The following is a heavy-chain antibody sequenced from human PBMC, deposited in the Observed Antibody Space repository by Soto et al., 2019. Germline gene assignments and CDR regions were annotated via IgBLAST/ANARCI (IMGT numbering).Heavy chain of an antibody. V-gene: IGHV3-15*01. CDR1: GFTFSNAW. Sequence: PGGSLRLSCAASGFTFSNAWMSWVRLAPGKGLEWVGRIKSKTDGGTTDYAAPVKGRFTISRDDSKNTLYLQMNSLKTEDTAVYYCTTEHVLRGDYGYYFDYWGQGTLVTVSS. D-gene: IGHD4-17*01. CDR2: IKSKTDGGTT. J-gene: IGHJ4*02. CDR3: TTEHVLRGDYGYYFDY.